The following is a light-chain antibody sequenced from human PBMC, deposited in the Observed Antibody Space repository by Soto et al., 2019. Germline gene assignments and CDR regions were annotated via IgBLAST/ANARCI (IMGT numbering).Light chain of an antibody. CDR3: LQQYNYPFT. Sequence: AIQMTQSPSSLSASVGDRVTITCRASQDIRKDLAWYQQKPRKAPQILIYGASTLQTGVASRFSGSGSATDFILTISSLQPEDSAAYYCLQQYNYPFTFGQGTKLDIK. CDR2: GAS. J-gene: IGKJ2*01. CDR1: QDIRKD. V-gene: IGKV1-6*01.